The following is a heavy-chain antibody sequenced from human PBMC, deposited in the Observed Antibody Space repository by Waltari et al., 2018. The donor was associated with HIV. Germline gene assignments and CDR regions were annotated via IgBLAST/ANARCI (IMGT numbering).Heavy chain of an antibody. CDR2: INPTSGGT. CDR3: ARGIRLV. CDR1: GYTLTGYY. V-gene: IGHV1-2*02. D-gene: IGHD1-20*01. J-gene: IGHJ4*02. Sequence: QVQLVQSGAEVKKPGASVKVTCKASGYTLTGYYIHWVRQDTGQGLEWLGCINPTSGGTNYAQKFQGRVTMTRDTSTSTCYMELNRLRSDDTAVYYCARGIRLVWGQGTLVTVSS.